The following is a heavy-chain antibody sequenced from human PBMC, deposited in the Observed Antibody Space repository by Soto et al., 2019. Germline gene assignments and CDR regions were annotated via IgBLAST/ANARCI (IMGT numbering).Heavy chain of an antibody. CDR1: GGTFCTYA. D-gene: IGHD2-8*01. Sequence: ASLKVSCKASGGTFCTYAISWVRQAPGQGLEWMGGIIPLFDTTNYAQNFQDRIIFTADRSTNTAYMELSSLRSEDTAVYYCASGGCTNGICLVTDYWGQGTLVTVSS. J-gene: IGHJ4*02. CDR2: IIPLFDTT. CDR3: ASGGCTNGICLVTDY. V-gene: IGHV1-69*06.